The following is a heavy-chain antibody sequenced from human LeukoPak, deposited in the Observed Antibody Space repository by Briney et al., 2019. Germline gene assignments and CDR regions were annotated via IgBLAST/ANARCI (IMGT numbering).Heavy chain of an antibody. CDR2: IHDNGDS. D-gene: IGHD2-15*01. V-gene: IGHV4-4*07. Sequence: PSETLSLTCTVSGGSISGYFWSWIRQPAGKGLEWIGRIHDNGDSNHIPSLKRRVTMALDTSGNQVSLKLTSVTAADTAVYYCARPPSGCGGTCPSDHWGPGTLVTVSS. J-gene: IGHJ4*02. CDR1: GGSISGYF. CDR3: ARPPSGCGGTCPSDH.